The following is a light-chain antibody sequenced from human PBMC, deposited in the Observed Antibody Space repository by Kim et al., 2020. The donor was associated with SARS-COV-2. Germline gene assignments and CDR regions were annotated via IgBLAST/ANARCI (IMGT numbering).Light chain of an antibody. CDR3: LQDFSYPRT. CDR2: AAS. CDR1: QCIRND. J-gene: IGKJ1*01. Sequence: AIQLTQSPSSLSASIGDRVTITCRASQCIRNDLGWYQQQPGRAPKVLIYAASNLHSGVPSRFSGSRSGTDFTLTISSLQPEDSATYFCLQDFSYPRTFGHGTKVDIK. V-gene: IGKV1-6*02.